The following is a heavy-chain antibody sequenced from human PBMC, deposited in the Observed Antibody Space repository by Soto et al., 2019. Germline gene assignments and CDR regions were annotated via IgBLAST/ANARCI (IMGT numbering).Heavy chain of an antibody. D-gene: IGHD3-22*01. CDR2: IIPIFGTA. CDR1: GGTFSSYA. Sequence: GASVKVSCKASGGTFSSYAISWVRQAPGQGLEWMGGIIPIFGTANYAQKFQGRVTITADESTSTAYMELSSLRSEDTAVYYCASSYYDSSGYPDSYQYYYYYYGMDVWGQGTTVTVSS. J-gene: IGHJ6*02. CDR3: ASSYYDSSGYPDSYQYYYYYYGMDV. V-gene: IGHV1-69*13.